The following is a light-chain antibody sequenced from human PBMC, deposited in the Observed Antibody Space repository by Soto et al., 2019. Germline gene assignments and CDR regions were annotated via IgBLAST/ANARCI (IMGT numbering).Light chain of an antibody. V-gene: IGLV2-23*01. CDR1: SSDVGSYNL. J-gene: IGLJ1*01. CDR3: CSYAGSLYV. Sequence: QSVLTQPASVSGSPGQGITISCTGTSSDVGSYNLVSWYQQHPGKAPKLMIYEGSKRPSGVSNRFSGSKSGNTASLTISGLQAEDEADYYCCSYAGSLYVFGTGTKVTVL. CDR2: EGS.